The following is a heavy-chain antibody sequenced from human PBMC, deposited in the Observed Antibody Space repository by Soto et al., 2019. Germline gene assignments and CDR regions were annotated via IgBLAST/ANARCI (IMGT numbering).Heavy chain of an antibody. CDR3: ARTTVVTLDY. V-gene: IGHV4-61*01. D-gene: IGHD4-17*01. Sequence: QVQLQESGPGLVKPSETLSLTCTVSGGSVSSCSYHWSWIRQPPGKGLEWIGYIYYSGSTNYNPSLKSRVTISVDTSKNQFSLKLSSVTAADTAVYYCARTTVVTLDYWGQGTLVTVSS. CDR1: GGSVSSCSYH. CDR2: IYYSGST. J-gene: IGHJ4*02.